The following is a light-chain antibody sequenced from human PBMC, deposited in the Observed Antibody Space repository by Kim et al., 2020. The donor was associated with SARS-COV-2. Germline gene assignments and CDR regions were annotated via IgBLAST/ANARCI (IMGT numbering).Light chain of an antibody. CDR1: QGIGSS. V-gene: IGKV1-9*01. Sequence: DIQLTQSPSFVSASVGDRVTITCRASQGIGSSLAWYQQKVGKTPNLLINVASTLQSGVPSRFSGSGSGTEFTLTINSLQADDFATYYCQQLAAYPVTFGQGTRLEIK. CDR2: VAS. J-gene: IGKJ5*01. CDR3: QQLAAYPVT.